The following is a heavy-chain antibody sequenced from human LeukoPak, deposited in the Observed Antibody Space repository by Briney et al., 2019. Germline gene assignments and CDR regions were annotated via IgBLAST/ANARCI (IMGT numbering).Heavy chain of an antibody. V-gene: IGHV3-21*01. Sequence: GGSLRLSCAASGFTFSSYGMNWVRQAPGKGLEWVSSISSSSYIYYADSVKGRFTISRDNAKNSLYLQMDSLRAEDTAVYYCARGSGYSYASSNDYWGQGTLVTVSS. D-gene: IGHD5-18*01. CDR1: GFTFSSYG. CDR3: ARGSGYSYASSNDY. CDR2: ISSSSYI. J-gene: IGHJ4*02.